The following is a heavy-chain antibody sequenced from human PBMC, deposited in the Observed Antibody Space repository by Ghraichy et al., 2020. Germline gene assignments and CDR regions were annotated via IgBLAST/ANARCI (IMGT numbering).Heavy chain of an antibody. CDR2: IYYSGST. CDR3: ARHGLVVPAARNYYYGMDV. D-gene: IGHD2-2*01. CDR1: GGSISSYY. J-gene: IGHJ6*02. V-gene: IGHV4-59*08. Sequence: SETLSLTCTVSGGSISSYYWSWIRQPPGKGLEWIGYIYYSGSTNYNPSLKSRVTISVDTSKNQFSLKLSSVTAADTAVYYCARHGLVVPAARNYYYGMDVWGQGTTVTVSS.